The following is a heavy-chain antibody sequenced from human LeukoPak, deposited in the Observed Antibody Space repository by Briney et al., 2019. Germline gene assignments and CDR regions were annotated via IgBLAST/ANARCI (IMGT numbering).Heavy chain of an antibody. CDR1: GFTFSDYY. J-gene: IGHJ4*02. Sequence: GGSLRLSCAASGFTFSDYYMNWLRQAPGKGLEWVSSISRGGNSIYYAESVKGRFTISRDNAKNSLYLQMNSLRAEDTAVYYCARDQYLDYRGQGTLVTVSS. CDR2: ISRGGNSI. CDR3: ARDQYLDY. V-gene: IGHV3-11*01.